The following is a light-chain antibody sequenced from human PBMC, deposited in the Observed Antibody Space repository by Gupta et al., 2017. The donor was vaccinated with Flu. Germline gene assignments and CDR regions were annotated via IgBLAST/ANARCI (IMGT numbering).Light chain of an antibody. Sequence: DIQMTQSPSSLSASVGDRVTITCRASQNIRSFLSWYQQKPGKAPKLLVYAASTLQSGVPSRFSGSGSGTDFSLIISSLQSEDFASYYCQHSDSTPWTFGQGTKVEIK. CDR1: QNIRSF. CDR2: AAS. J-gene: IGKJ1*01. V-gene: IGKV1-39*01. CDR3: QHSDSTPWT.